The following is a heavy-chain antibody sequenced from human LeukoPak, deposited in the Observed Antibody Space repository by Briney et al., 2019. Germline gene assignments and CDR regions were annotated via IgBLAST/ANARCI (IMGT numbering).Heavy chain of an antibody. Sequence: PGGSLRLSCAASGFSFSTFVMHWVRQAPGKGLEWVAVIRPDGSHISYVDPVKGRFTISRDNSNNMLYLQMNSLRAEDTAVYYCAKRVVRGDPWRFDPWGQGILVTVSS. V-gene: IGHV3-30*02. CDR2: IRPDGSHI. J-gene: IGHJ5*02. D-gene: IGHD3-10*01. CDR3: AKRVVRGDPWRFDP. CDR1: GFSFSTFV.